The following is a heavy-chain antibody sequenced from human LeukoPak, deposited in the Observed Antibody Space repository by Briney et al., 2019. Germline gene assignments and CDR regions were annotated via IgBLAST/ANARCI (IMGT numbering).Heavy chain of an antibody. Sequence: GGSLRLSCAASGFTFSSYAMSWVRHAPGKGLELVSAISGSGGSTYYADSVKARFTISRDNSKNTLYLQMNNLRAEDTAIYYCAKDQLERRAYYFDYWGQGTLVTVSS. CDR2: ISGSGGST. CDR3: AKDQLERRAYYFDY. D-gene: IGHD1-1*01. J-gene: IGHJ4*02. V-gene: IGHV3-23*01. CDR1: GFTFSSYA.